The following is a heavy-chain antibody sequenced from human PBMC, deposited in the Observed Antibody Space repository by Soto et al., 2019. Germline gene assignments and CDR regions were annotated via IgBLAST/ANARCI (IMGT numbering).Heavy chain of an antibody. CDR3: ARGPTDYYDNSGDYSLDY. Sequence: QVQLVQSGAEVKEPGASVKVSCKASGYTFITYGMSWVRQAPGQGLDWMGWISTYNGDTKYADRLQGRVAMTTDTTTGTAYMELRSLRSDDTAVYYCARGPTDYYDNSGDYSLDYWGKGTLVTVSS. CDR2: ISTYNGDT. V-gene: IGHV1-18*01. D-gene: IGHD3-22*01. CDR1: GYTFITYG. J-gene: IGHJ4*02.